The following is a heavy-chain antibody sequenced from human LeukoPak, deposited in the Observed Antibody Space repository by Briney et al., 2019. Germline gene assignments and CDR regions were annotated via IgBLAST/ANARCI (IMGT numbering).Heavy chain of an antibody. Sequence: GESLKISCKGSGYSFTSQWIGWVRQMPGKGLEWMRIIYPGDSDTKYSPPFQGQVTISADKSIRTAYLQWSGLKASDTAIYYCARWMFYYGSGVFHYHGMDVWGQGTTVTVSS. V-gene: IGHV5-51*01. CDR2: IYPGDSDT. J-gene: IGHJ6*02. CDR1: GYSFTSQW. D-gene: IGHD3-10*01. CDR3: ARWMFYYGSGVFHYHGMDV.